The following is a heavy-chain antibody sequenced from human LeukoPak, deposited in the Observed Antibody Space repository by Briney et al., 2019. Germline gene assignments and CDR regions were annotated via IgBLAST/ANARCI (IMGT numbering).Heavy chain of an antibody. CDR3: ARGRYFDY. CDR1: GGSISSYY. CDR2: IYNTGST. Sequence: SETLSLTCTVSGGSISSYYWSWIRQPPGKGLEWIGRIYNTGSTNYNPSLKSRVTMSVDTSKNQFSLILSSVTVADTAVYYCARGRYFDYWGQGTLVTVSS. V-gene: IGHV4-4*07. J-gene: IGHJ4*02.